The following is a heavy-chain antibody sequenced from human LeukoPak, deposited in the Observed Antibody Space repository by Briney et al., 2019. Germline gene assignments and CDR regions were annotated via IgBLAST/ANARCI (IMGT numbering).Heavy chain of an antibody. Sequence: GGSLRLSCAASGFTFRTYTMHWVRQAPGKGLEWVAVISHDETHKYYSDSVKGRFTISRDNSKNTLYLQMNSLRAEDTAVYYCARADSSSSYLDYWGQGTLVTVSS. J-gene: IGHJ4*02. D-gene: IGHD6-13*01. CDR1: GFTFRTYT. V-gene: IGHV3-30-3*01. CDR2: ISHDETHK. CDR3: ARADSSSSYLDY.